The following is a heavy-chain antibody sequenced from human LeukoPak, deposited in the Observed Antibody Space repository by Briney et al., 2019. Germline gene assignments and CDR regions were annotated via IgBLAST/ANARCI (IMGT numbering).Heavy chain of an antibody. CDR1: GFTLSSYA. CDR2: ISGSGGST. V-gene: IGHV3-23*01. Sequence: PGRSLRLSCATSGFTLSSYAMSWVRQAPAKGLEWVSAISGSGGSTYYGDSVKGRFTIFRDNSKNTLYLQMNSLRAEDTAVYYCAKDLPFDYWGQGTLVTVSS. J-gene: IGHJ4*02. CDR3: AKDLPFDY.